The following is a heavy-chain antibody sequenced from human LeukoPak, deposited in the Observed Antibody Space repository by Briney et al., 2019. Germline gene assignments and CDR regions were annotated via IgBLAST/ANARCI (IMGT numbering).Heavy chain of an antibody. Sequence: SETLSLTCTVSGNSIANTFYYWSWLRQPARKGLEWIGRIYTTGSTDYNPSLKSRVTISLDTSRNQFSLKLSSVTAADTAVYYCARRQDGHDYWGQGTLVTVSS. CDR2: IYTTGST. V-gene: IGHV4-61*02. J-gene: IGHJ4*02. CDR1: GNSIANTFYY. CDR3: ARRQDGHDY.